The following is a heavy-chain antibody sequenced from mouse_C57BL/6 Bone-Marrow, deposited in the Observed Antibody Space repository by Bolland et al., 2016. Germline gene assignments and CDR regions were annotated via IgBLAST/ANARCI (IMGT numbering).Heavy chain of an antibody. Sequence: NYNEKFKGKATLTADKSSSTAYMQLSSLTSEDSAVYFCARVYYGLFAYWGQGTT. V-gene: IGHV1-54*01. CDR3: ARVYYGLFAY. J-gene: IGHJ2*01. D-gene: IGHD2-1*01.